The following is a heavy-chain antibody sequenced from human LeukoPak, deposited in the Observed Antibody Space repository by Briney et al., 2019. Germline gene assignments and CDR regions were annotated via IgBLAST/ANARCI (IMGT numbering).Heavy chain of an antibody. Sequence: SVKVSCKASGGTFSSYAISWVRQAPGQGLEWMGRIIPILGIANYAQKFQGRVTITADKSTSTAYMELSSLRSEDTAVYYCARASIPSSSWHDPFDYWGQGTLVTVSS. CDR1: GGTFSSYA. CDR3: ARASIPSSSWHDPFDY. D-gene: IGHD6-13*01. J-gene: IGHJ4*02. V-gene: IGHV1-69*04. CDR2: IIPILGIA.